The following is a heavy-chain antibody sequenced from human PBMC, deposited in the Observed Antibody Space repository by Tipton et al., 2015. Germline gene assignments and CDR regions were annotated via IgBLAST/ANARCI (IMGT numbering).Heavy chain of an antibody. V-gene: IGHV3-74*01. CDR2: IDTDGSST. CDR3: ARDKYGDLDY. D-gene: IGHD4-17*01. J-gene: IGHJ4*02. Sequence: SLRLSCAASGFTFDDYAMHWVRQVPGKGPVWVSRIDTDGSSTSYAGSVKGRFTVSRDNAKNTLYLQMDSLRAEDTAVYYCARDKYGDLDYWGQGTLVTVSS. CDR1: GFTFDDYA.